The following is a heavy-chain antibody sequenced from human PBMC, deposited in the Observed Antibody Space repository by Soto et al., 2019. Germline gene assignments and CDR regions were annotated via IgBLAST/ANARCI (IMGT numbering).Heavy chain of an antibody. D-gene: IGHD2-21*02. CDR1: GDSVSSDSYF. J-gene: IGHJ5*02. V-gene: IGHV4-61*01. CDR2: ISYTGDT. CDR3: VRTARQGAVAPHWFDR. Sequence: PSETLSLTCTVSGDSVSSDSYFWTWIRQPPGKGLEWIAYISYTGDTNYNPSLKSRVTISVDTSTNQFFLTLTSVTAADTAVYYCVRTARQGAVAPHWFDRWGQGTQVTVSS.